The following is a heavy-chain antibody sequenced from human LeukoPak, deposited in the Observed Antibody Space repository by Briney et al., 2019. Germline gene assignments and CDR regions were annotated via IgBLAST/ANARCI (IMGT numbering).Heavy chain of an antibody. D-gene: IGHD5-12*01. CDR1: GGSISSYY. CDR2: IYYSGST. Sequence: SETLSLTCTVSGGSISSYYWSWIRQPPGKGLEWIGSIYYSGSTYYNSSLKGRVTVSVDTSKNQFSLKLTSVTAADTAVYYCASQGYSGYDLDYWGQGALVTVSS. CDR3: ASQGYSGYDLDY. J-gene: IGHJ4*02. V-gene: IGHV4-59*05.